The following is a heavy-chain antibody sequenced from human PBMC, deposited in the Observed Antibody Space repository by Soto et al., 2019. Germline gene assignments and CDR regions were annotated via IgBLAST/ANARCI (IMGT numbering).Heavy chain of an antibody. V-gene: IGHV4-34*01. CDR3: AREYDILTGSYDFDY. CDR1: GGSFSGYY. Sequence: PSETLSLTCAVYGGSFSGYYWSWIRQPPGKGLEWIGEINHSGSTSYNPSPKSRVTISVDTSKNQFSLKLSSVTAADTAVYYCAREYDILTGSYDFDYWGQGTLVTVSS. D-gene: IGHD3-9*01. J-gene: IGHJ4*02. CDR2: INHSGST.